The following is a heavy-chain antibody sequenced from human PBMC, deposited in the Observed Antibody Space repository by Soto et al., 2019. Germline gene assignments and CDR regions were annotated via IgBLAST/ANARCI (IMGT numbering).Heavy chain of an antibody. V-gene: IGHV1-45*02. CDR1: GYTFTYLY. CDR3: ARWAHCSRKRCYRCALDL. CDR2: ITPFNGNT. J-gene: IGHJ3*01. D-gene: IGHD2-2*02. Sequence: ASVKVSCKASGYTFTYLYLHWVRQAPGQALEWMGWITPFNGNTNYAQKFQDRVTITRDRSMSTAYMELSSLRSEDTAMYYCARWAHCSRKRCYRCALDLWGQGTMVTVSS.